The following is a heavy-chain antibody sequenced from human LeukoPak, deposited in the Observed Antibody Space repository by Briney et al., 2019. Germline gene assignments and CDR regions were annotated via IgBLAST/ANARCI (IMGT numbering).Heavy chain of an antibody. D-gene: IGHD3-10*01. Sequence: ASVKVSCKASGYTFTSYDINWVRQATGQGLEWMGWMNPNSGNTGYAQNFQGRVTMTRNTSISTAYMELSSLRSEDTAVYYCARGRGSGSYRQRDYYYYMDVWGKGTTVTISS. CDR2: MNPNSGNT. CDR3: ARGRGSGSYRQRDYYYYMDV. CDR1: GYTFTSYD. J-gene: IGHJ6*03. V-gene: IGHV1-8*01.